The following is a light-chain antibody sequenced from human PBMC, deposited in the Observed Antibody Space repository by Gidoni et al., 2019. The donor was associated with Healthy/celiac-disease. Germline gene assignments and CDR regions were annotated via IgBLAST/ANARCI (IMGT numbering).Light chain of an antibody. J-gene: IGLJ3*02. V-gene: IGLV1-44*01. CDR1: SSNIGSNT. Sequence: QSVLPQPPSASGTPGQRVTTSCSGSSSNIGSNTVTWYQQLPGTAPKLLIYSNNQRPSGVPDRFSGSKSGTSASLAISGLQSEDEADYYCAAWDDSMNGWVFGGGTKLTVL. CDR3: AAWDDSMNGWV. CDR2: SNN.